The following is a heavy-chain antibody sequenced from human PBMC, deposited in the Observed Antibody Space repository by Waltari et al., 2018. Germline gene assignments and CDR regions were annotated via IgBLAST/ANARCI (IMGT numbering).Heavy chain of an antibody. D-gene: IGHD5-12*01. Sequence: VQLVESGGGVVQPGRSLRLSGEAAGFTLGSYGMHGVRQAPGRGPEWVANIKPDGSGRSYVDFVRGRFTISRDNAKSSLYLQINSLTVEDTAIYYCARDRGWLQFDYWGQGALVIVSS. V-gene: IGHV3-7*04. CDR1: GFTLGSYG. J-gene: IGHJ4*02. CDR3: ARDRGWLQFDY. CDR2: IKPDGSGR.